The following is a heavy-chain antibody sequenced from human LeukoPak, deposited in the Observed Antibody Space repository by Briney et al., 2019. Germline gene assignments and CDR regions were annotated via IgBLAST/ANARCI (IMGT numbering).Heavy chain of an antibody. D-gene: IGHD6-13*01. CDR3: ARGKDSSSWYYYYYMDV. V-gene: IGHV3-30*04. CDR2: ISCDGRNK. CDR1: VFTLSSYA. Sequence: GGSLRLSCAASVFTLSSYAMHWVRQAPGKGLEWVAVISCDGRNKYYADSVKGRFTISRDNSKNTLYLQMNSLRAEDTAVYYCARGKDSSSWYYYYYMDVWGKGTTVTVSS. J-gene: IGHJ6*03.